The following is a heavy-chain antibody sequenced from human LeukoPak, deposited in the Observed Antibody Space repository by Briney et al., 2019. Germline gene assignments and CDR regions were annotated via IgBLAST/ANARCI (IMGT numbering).Heavy chain of an antibody. J-gene: IGHJ4*02. D-gene: IGHD3-22*01. Sequence: SETLSLTCTVSGDSSSSGDYFWNWIRQPPGKGLEWIGYIYYSGSTYYNPSLKSRVSISVDKSKNQFSLKLSSVTAADTAVYYCARDVYYYDSSGYYPRGHFDYWGQGTLVTVSS. CDR3: ARDVYYYDSSGYYPRGHFDY. V-gene: IGHV4-30-4*08. CDR1: GDSSSSGDYF. CDR2: IYYSGST.